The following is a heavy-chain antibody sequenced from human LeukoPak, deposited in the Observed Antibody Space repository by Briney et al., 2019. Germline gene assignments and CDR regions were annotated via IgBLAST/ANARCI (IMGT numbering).Heavy chain of an antibody. D-gene: IGHD3-10*01. CDR2: IYYSGGT. CDR1: GGSISSSSYY. CDR3: ASHTRGVDIHRIDY. V-gene: IGHV4-39*07. Sequence: SETLSLTCTVSGGSISSSSYYWGWIRQPPGKGLEWIGSIYYSGGTYYNPSLKSRVTISVDTSKNQFSLKLSSVTAADTAVYYCASHTRGVDIHRIDYWGQGTLVTVSS. J-gene: IGHJ4*02.